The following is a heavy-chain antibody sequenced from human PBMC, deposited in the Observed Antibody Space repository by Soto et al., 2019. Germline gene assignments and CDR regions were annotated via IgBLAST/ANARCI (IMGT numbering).Heavy chain of an antibody. CDR2: MSYDGSKI. Sequence: QVQLVESGGGVIQPGRSLRLSCEASGFAFDTYGMHWIRQGAGQGLEWVATMSYDGSKIYYRDSVRGRFSISRDDSKRTLYLQMNSLRAEDNAGYYCAKDRDPYYYYYLMDVWGQGTTVTVSS. V-gene: IGHV3-30*18. CDR3: AKDRDPYYYYYLMDV. J-gene: IGHJ6*02. CDR1: GFAFDTYG.